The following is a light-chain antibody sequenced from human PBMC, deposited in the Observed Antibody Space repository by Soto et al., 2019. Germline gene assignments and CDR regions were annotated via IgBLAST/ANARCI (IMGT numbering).Light chain of an antibody. Sequence: DIQMTQSPSSLSASVGDRVTITCRASQSISNYLNWYQQKPGKAPKVLIYAASSLQSGVSSRFSGSGSGTDFTLHISGLQPEDFATYYCQQSYNTRWTFGQGTKVDNK. CDR2: AAS. J-gene: IGKJ1*01. CDR1: QSISNY. V-gene: IGKV1-39*01. CDR3: QQSYNTRWT.